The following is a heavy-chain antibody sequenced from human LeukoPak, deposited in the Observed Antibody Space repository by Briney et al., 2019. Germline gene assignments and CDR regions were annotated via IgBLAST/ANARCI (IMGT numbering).Heavy chain of an antibody. CDR1: GGTFSSYA. Sequence: ASVKVSCKASGGTFSSYAISWVRQAPGQGLEWMGWINTFNGNTDYAQKFQGRVTMTADTSTSTVYMELRSLRSDDTAVYYCARDWGLDYSNPDYWGQGTLVTVSS. J-gene: IGHJ4*02. V-gene: IGHV1-18*01. CDR2: INTFNGNT. D-gene: IGHD4-11*01. CDR3: ARDWGLDYSNPDY.